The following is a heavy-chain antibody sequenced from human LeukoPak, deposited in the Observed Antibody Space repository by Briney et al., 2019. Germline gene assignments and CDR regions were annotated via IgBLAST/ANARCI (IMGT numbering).Heavy chain of an antibody. CDR2: ISDSGGST. D-gene: IGHD2-15*01. J-gene: IGHJ4*02. Sequence: GGSRRLSCAASGFTFSSYAMNWVRQAPGKGLEWVSTISDSGGSTYYADSVKGRFTISRDNSQNTLHLQMNSLRAEDTAVYYCAKGSAAAVVDCWGQGTLVTVSS. V-gene: IGHV3-23*01. CDR3: AKGSAAAVVDC. CDR1: GFTFSSYA.